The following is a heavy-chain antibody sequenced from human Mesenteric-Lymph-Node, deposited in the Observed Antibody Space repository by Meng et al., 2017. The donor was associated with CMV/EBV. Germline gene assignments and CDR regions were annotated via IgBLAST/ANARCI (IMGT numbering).Heavy chain of an antibody. V-gene: IGHV3-30*04. Sequence: FTLSSDAMHWVRQAPGKGLEWVAVMSFDGSKKYYADSVKGRFTISRDNSKNSLYLQMNSLRAEDTAVYYCARDRCVGSSWFCNYFDYWGQGTLVTVSS. D-gene: IGHD6-13*01. CDR3: ARDRCVGSSWFCNYFDY. CDR2: MSFDGSKK. CDR1: FTLSSDA. J-gene: IGHJ4*02.